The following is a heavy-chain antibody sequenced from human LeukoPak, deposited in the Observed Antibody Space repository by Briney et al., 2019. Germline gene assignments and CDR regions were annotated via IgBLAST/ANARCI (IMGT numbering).Heavy chain of an antibody. Sequence: PSETLSLTCAVYGGSFSGYYWSWIRQPPGKGLEWIGEINHSGSTNYNPSLKSRVTISVDTSKNQFSLKLSSVTAADTAVYYCARDGRSGYARGPYYFDYRGQGTLVTVSS. CDR2: INHSGST. CDR3: ARDGRSGYARGPYYFDY. D-gene: IGHD5-12*01. CDR1: GGSFSGYY. J-gene: IGHJ4*02. V-gene: IGHV4-34*01.